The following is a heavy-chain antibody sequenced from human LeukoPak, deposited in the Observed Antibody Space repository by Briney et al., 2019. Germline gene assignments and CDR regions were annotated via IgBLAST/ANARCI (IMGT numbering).Heavy chain of an antibody. CDR3: ARSVYYSYIDV. CDR1: GGSITTYY. J-gene: IGHJ6*03. Sequence: SETLSLTCTVSGGSITTYYWSWIRQPPGKGLEWIGYIYYSGSTNYNPSLKSRVTISVDTSKNQFSLKLTSVTAADTAVYYCARSVYYSYIDVWDKGTTVTVSS. D-gene: IGHD5/OR15-5a*01. CDR2: IYYSGST. V-gene: IGHV4-59*01.